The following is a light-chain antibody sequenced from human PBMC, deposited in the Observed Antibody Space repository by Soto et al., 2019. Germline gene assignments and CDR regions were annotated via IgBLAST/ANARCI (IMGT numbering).Light chain of an antibody. V-gene: IGKV3-20*01. J-gene: IGKJ1*01. CDR1: QSVSSSY. Sequence: EIVMTQSPATLSVSPGERATLSCRASQSVSSSYLAWYQQKPGKAPRLLIYGASSRATGIPDRFSGSGSGTDFTLTISRLEPEDFAVYYCQQYGSSPQTFGQGTKVDIK. CDR3: QQYGSSPQT. CDR2: GAS.